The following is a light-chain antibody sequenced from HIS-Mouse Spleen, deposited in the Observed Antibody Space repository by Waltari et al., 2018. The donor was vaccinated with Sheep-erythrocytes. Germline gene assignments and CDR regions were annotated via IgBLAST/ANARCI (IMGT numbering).Light chain of an antibody. CDR1: SSDVGGYNY. CDR3: QAWDSSTAV. V-gene: IGLV2-11*01. J-gene: IGLJ2*01. CDR2: DVS. Sequence: QSALTQPASVSGSPGQSITISCTGTSSDVGGYNYVSWYQQHPGKAPKLMIYDVSKRPSGVPDRFSGSNSGNTATLTISGTQAMDEADYYCQAWDSSTAVFGGGTKLTVL.